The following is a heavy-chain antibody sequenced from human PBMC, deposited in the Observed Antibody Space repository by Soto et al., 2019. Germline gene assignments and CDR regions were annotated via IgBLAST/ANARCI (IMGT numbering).Heavy chain of an antibody. CDR2: INHSGST. Sequence: SETLSLTCAVYGGSFSGYYWSWIRQPPGKGLEWIGEINHSGSTNYNPSLKSRVTISVDTSKNQFSLKLSSVTAADTAVYYCAIAAAGSTFDYWGQGTLVTVSS. J-gene: IGHJ4*02. D-gene: IGHD6-13*01. CDR1: GGSFSGYY. CDR3: AIAAAGSTFDY. V-gene: IGHV4-34*01.